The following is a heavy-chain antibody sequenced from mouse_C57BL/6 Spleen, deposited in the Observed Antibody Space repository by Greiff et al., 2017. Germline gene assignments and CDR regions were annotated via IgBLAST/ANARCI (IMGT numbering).Heavy chain of an antibody. CDR1: GYTFTSYW. J-gene: IGHJ3*01. Sequence: QVQLQQPGAELVKPGASVKLSCKASGYTFTSYWMHWVKQRPGQGLEWIGMIHPNSGSTNYNEKCKSKATLTVDKSSSTAYMQLSSLTSEDSAVYYCARNDGYPLAYWGQGTLVTVSA. D-gene: IGHD2-3*01. V-gene: IGHV1-64*01. CDR2: IHPNSGST. CDR3: ARNDGYPLAY.